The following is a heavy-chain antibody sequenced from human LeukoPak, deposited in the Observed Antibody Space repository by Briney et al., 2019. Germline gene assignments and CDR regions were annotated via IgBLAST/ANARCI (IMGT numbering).Heavy chain of an antibody. J-gene: IGHJ4*02. CDR1: GFTFSSYG. CDR2: INVSGSSK. CDR3: AEDGPRGPMKAYYFDY. D-gene: IGHD1-14*01. V-gene: IGHV3-30*18. Sequence: GGSLRLSCAASGFTFSSYGMHWVRQAPGKGLEWVAVINVSGSSKCYADSVKGRFTISRDNSKNTLYLQMNSLRAEDTAVYYSAEDGPRGPMKAYYFDYWGQGTLVAVSS.